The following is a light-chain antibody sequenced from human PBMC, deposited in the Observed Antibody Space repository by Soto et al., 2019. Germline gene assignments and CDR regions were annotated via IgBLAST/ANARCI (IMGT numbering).Light chain of an antibody. V-gene: IGLV1-40*01. Sequence: QSVLTQPPSVSGAPGQRVTISCSGSSSNIGVGYTVHWYQQLPGTAPKLLIYGNSNRPSGVPDRFSGSKSGTSASLAITGLQTEDEADYYCQSYDSSLRGLVFGTGTKLTVL. CDR1: SSNIGVGYT. CDR3: QSYDSSLRGLV. J-gene: IGLJ1*01. CDR2: GNS.